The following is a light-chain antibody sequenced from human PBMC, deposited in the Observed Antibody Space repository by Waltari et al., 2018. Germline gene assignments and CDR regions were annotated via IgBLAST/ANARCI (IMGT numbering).Light chain of an antibody. CDR1: QSVSSGW. CDR2: GAS. V-gene: IGKV3-20*01. CDR3: QQYGSSPRT. Sequence: EIVLTQFPGTLSLSPGDRATLSCRASQSVSSGWLAWFQQQPGQAPRLLIYGASRRARGIPDRFSGSGAGKDFTLNISRVDPEDFALYFCQQYGSSPRTFGQGTKVEI. J-gene: IGKJ1*01.